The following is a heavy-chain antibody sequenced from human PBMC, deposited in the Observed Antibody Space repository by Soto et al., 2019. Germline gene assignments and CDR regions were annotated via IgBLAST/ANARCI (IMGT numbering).Heavy chain of an antibody. CDR3: ARDRRIQLRAFDI. CDR2: ISYDGSNK. D-gene: IGHD5-18*01. Sequence: PGGSLRLSCAASGFTFSSYAMHWVRQAPGKGLEWVAVISYDGSNKYYAGSVKGRFTISRDNSKNTLYLQMNSLRAEDTAVYYCARDRRIQLRAFDIWGQGTMVTVSS. CDR1: GFTFSSYA. V-gene: IGHV3-30-3*01. J-gene: IGHJ3*02.